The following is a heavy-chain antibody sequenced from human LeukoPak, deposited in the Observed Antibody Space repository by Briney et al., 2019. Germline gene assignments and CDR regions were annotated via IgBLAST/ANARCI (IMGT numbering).Heavy chain of an antibody. CDR1: GFTFDDYA. D-gene: IGHD6-13*01. Sequence: PGGSLRLSCAASGFTFDDYAMHWVRQAPGKGLEWVSGISWNSGSIGYADSVKGRFTISRDNAKNSLYLQMNSLRAEDTALYYCAKDKWGQLGLDYWGQGTLVTVSS. CDR3: AKDKWGQLGLDY. CDR2: ISWNSGSI. J-gene: IGHJ4*02. V-gene: IGHV3-9*01.